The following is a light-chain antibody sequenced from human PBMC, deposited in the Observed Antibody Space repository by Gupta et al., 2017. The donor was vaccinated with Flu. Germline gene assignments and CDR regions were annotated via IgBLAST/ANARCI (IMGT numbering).Light chain of an antibody. CDR2: GAV. Sequence: PDTLAVSPGERATLSCRASLVSNGRLAWYQQKPGEAPRLLMSGAVTGAADIPPRCSGRGSATDFTRTSDSLQSEDSADYYCQQYDSCPETFGQGTKVEIK. CDR1: LVSNGR. J-gene: IGKJ1*01. V-gene: IGKV3-15*01. CDR3: QQYDSCPET.